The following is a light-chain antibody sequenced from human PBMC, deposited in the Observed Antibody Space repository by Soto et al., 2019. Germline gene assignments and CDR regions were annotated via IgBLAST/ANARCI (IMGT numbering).Light chain of an antibody. J-gene: IGLJ1*01. V-gene: IGLV2-14*01. CDR3: SSYTSSSTLV. CDR2: EVS. Sequence: QSVLTQPASVSGSPGQSITISCTGTSSDVCGYNYVSWYQQHPGKAPKLMIYEVSNRPSGVSNRFSGSKSGNTASLTIFGLQAEEEADYYCSSYTSSSTLVFGTGTKVTVL. CDR1: SSDVCGYNY.